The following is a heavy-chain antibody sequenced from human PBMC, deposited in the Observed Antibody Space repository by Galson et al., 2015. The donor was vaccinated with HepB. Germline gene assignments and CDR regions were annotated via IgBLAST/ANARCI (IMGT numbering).Heavy chain of an antibody. D-gene: IGHD1-26*01. J-gene: IGHJ4*02. CDR3: ARGERVGPTTGFDY. CDR2: ISADSIHI. Sequence: SLRLSCAASGFTFSTYSFNWVRQTPGKGLEWVASISADSIHIFYADSVKGRFTISRDNASNSLYLQMNSLSAEDTAVYYCARGERVGPTTGFDYGGQGTLVTVSS. CDR1: GFTFSTYS. V-gene: IGHV3-21*01.